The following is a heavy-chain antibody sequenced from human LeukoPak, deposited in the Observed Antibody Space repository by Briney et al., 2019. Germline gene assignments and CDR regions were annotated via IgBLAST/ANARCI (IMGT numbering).Heavy chain of an antibody. CDR1: GFTFSTYA. D-gene: IGHD6-13*01. CDR3: AKNIAAPTTPFDY. CDR2: ISGSGGNT. V-gene: IGHV3-23*01. J-gene: IGHJ4*02. Sequence: GGSLRLSRAASGFTFSTYAMNWVRQAPGKGLEWVSGISGSGGNTYYADSVKGRFTISRDNSKNTLYLQMNYLRAEDTALYYCAKNIAAPTTPFDYWGQGTLVTVSS.